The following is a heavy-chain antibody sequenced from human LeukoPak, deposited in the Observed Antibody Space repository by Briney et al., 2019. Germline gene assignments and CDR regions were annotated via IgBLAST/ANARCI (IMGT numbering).Heavy chain of an antibody. CDR3: ARVGANYFWFDP. J-gene: IGHJ5*02. CDR2: IIPIFGTA. D-gene: IGHD4/OR15-4a*01. CDR1: GGTFSSYA. Sequence: SVKVSCKASGGTFSSYAISWVRQAPGQGLEWMGGIIPIFGTANYAQKFQGRVTITTDESTSRAYMELRSLRYEDKDVYYCARVGANYFWFDPWDEGTVVTVSS. V-gene: IGHV1-69*05.